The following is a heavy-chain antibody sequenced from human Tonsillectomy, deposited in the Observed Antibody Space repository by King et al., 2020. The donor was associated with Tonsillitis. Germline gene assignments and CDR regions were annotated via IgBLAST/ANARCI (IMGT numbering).Heavy chain of an antibody. CDR1: GFTFSSYE. V-gene: IGHV3-48*03. D-gene: IGHD3-10*01. Sequence: QLVQSGGGLVQPGGSLRLSCAASGFTFSSYEMNWVRQAPGKGLEWISYISSSGSTIYYADSVKGHFTISRDNATNSLYLQMNSLRAEDTAVYYCARDRYYGSGIFDCWGQGTLVTVSS. J-gene: IGHJ4*02. CDR3: ARDRYYGSGIFDC. CDR2: ISSSGSTI.